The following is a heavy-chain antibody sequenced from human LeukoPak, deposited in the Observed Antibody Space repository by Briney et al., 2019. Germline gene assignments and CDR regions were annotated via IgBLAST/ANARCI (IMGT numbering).Heavy chain of an antibody. J-gene: IGHJ4*02. V-gene: IGHV3-9*01. CDR2: ISWNSGSI. D-gene: IGHD6-6*01. CDR1: GFTFDDYA. Sequence: GGSLRLSXAASGFTFDDYAMHWVRQAPGKGMEWVSAISWNSGSIGYADSVKGRSTISRDNAKNSLYLQMNSLRAEDTAVYYCARDVSQLVATFDYWGQGTLVTVSS. CDR3: ARDVSQLVATFDY.